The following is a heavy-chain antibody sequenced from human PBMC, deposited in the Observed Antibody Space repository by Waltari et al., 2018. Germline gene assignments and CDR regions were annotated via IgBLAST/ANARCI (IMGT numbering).Heavy chain of an antibody. CDR2: VHHSGRT. J-gene: IGHJ4*02. Sequence: QEQPQESDPGLGKPSGTLSLTCPVAGDSHSSNYWGSWVRQSPGKGLEWIGQVHHSGRTHYNPSLQSRVTISVDKSKNQFSLNLNSVTAADTAVYYCAGDRAIGLFFDYWGQGTLVTVSS. V-gene: IGHV4-4*02. D-gene: IGHD2-2*01. CDR1: GDSHSSNYW. CDR3: AGDRAIGLFFDY.